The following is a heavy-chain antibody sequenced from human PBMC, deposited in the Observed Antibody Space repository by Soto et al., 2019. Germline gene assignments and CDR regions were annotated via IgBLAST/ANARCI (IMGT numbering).Heavy chain of an antibody. D-gene: IGHD4-17*01. V-gene: IGHV3-30*18. CDR2: ISYDGSNK. CDR3: AKDRFAVTPRSPSRGMDV. J-gene: IGHJ6*02. Sequence: PGGTLRLSCAASGFTFSSYGMHWFRQAPCKWLEWVAVISYDGSNKYYADSVKGRFTISRDNSKNTLYLQMNSLRAEDTAVYYCAKDRFAVTPRSPSRGMDVWGQGTTVTVSS. CDR1: GFTFSSYG.